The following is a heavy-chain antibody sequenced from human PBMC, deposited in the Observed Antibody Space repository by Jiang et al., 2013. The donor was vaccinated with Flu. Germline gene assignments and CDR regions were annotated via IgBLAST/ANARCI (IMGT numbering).Heavy chain of an antibody. CDR1: GYTFTGYY. J-gene: IGHJ4*02. D-gene: IGHD3-10*01. CDR2: INPNSGGT. CDR3: ARDSGGDYYGSGSLYYFDY. Sequence: SGYTFTGYYMHWVRQAPGQGLEWMGWINPNSGGTNYAQKFQGWVTMTRDTSISTAYMELSRLRSDDTAVYYCARDSGGDYYGSGSLYYFDYWGQGTLVTVSS. V-gene: IGHV1-2*04.